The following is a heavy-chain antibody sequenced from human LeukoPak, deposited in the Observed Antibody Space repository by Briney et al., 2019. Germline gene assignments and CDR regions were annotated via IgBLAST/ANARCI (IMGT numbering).Heavy chain of an antibody. CDR3: ARHVRYSYGSAPLDY. Sequence: SETLSLTCTVSGGSISSYYWSWIRQSPGKGLEWIGYIYYSGSTNYNPSLKSRVTISVDTSKNQFSLKLSSVTAADTAVYYCARHVRYSYGSAPLDYWGQGTLVTVSS. CDR2: IYYSGST. D-gene: IGHD5-18*01. CDR1: GGSISSYY. J-gene: IGHJ4*02. V-gene: IGHV4-59*08.